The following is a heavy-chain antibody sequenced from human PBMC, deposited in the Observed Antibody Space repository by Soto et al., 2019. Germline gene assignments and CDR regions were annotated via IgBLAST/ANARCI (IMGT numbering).Heavy chain of an antibody. J-gene: IGHJ4*02. CDR2: IYYSGST. CDR3: ARAWDRDGYNSGYFDY. V-gene: IGHV4-30-4*01. D-gene: IGHD5-12*01. CDR1: GGSISSGAYY. Sequence: SETLSLTCTVSGGSISSGAYYWSWIRQPPGKGLEWIGYIYYSGSTYYNPSLKSRVTISVDTSKNQFSLKLSSVTAADTAVYYCARAWDRDGYNSGYFDYWGQGTLVTVSS.